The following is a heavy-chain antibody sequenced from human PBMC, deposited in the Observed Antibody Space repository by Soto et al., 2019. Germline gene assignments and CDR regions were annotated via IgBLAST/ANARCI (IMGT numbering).Heavy chain of an antibody. CDR2: IIPIFGTA. D-gene: IGHD2-2*01. V-gene: IGHV1-69*06. CDR3: ARGYCSSTSRYPPYYSYGMDV. CDR1: GGTFSSYA. J-gene: IGHJ6*02. Sequence: QVQLVQSGAEVKKPGSSVKVSCKASGGTFSSYAISWVRQAPGQGLEWMGGIIPIFGTANYAKKFQGRVTITADKSTSTAYTGLSSPRSENTAVYYCARGYCSSTSRYPPYYSYGMDVWGQGPTVTASS.